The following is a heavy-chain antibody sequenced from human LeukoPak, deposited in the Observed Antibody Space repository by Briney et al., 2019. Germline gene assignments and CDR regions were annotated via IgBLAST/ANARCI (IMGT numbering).Heavy chain of an antibody. CDR2: IYTSGGT. D-gene: IGHD3-22*01. CDR3: ARVPMGYYDSNHGRLDP. V-gene: IGHV4-4*07. CDR1: GGCISSYY. J-gene: IGHJ5*02. Sequence: SETLPLTCTVPGGCISSYYWSWIRQPAGKGLEGIGRIYTSGGTNYNPSLKSRVSMSADTSKNQFSLKLSSVTAADTAVYYCARVPMGYYDSNHGRLDPWGQGTLVTVSS.